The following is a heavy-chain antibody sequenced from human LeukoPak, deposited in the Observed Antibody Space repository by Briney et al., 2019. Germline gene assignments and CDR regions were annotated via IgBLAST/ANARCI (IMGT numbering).Heavy chain of an antibody. Sequence: SETLSLTCTVSGGSISSGSYYWGWIRQPPGKGLEWIGSIYYSGSTYYNPSLKSRVTISVDTSKNQFSLKLSSVTAADTAVYYCARYYDFFDYWGQGTLVTVSS. J-gene: IGHJ4*02. CDR1: GGSISSGSYY. CDR3: ARYYDFFDY. CDR2: IYYSGST. D-gene: IGHD3-3*01. V-gene: IGHV4-39*07.